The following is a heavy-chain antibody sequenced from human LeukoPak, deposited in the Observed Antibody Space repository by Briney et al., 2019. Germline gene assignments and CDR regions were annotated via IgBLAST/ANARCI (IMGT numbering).Heavy chain of an antibody. J-gene: IGHJ5*02. Sequence: GGSLRLSCAASGFKFDDYGMSWVRQAPGKGLEWVCDINWNGAWTGYADSVKGRFTVSRDNAKNSLYLQMNSLRAEDTALYYCAGYYYDSSRGFDLWGQGTLVTVSA. CDR3: AGYYYDSSRGFDL. D-gene: IGHD3-22*01. CDR2: INWNGAWT. CDR1: GFKFDDYG. V-gene: IGHV3-20*04.